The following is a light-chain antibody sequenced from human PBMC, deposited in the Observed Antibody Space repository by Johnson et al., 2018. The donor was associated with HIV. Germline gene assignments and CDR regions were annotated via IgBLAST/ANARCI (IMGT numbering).Light chain of an antibody. CDR3: GTWDSSLSAGHV. J-gene: IGLJ1*01. Sequence: AVLTQPPSVSAAPGQKVTVSCSGSSSNIGNKDVSWYQQLPGAAPKLLIYENNKRPSGIPDRLSGSKSGTSATLGITGLQTGDEADYYCGTWDSSLSAGHVFGTVTKVTVL. CDR1: SSNIGNKD. V-gene: IGLV1-51*02. CDR2: ENN.